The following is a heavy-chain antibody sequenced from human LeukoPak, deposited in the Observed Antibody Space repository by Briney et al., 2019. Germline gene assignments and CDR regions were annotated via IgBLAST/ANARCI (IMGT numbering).Heavy chain of an antibody. Sequence: GGSLRLSCAASGFTFSNYAMSWVRQAPGKGLEWVATINQDGSEKYYVDSVKGRFTISRDNSKNTLYLQMNSLRAEDTAVYYCARSGWYYDILTGFDYWGQGTLVTVSS. D-gene: IGHD3-9*01. CDR2: INQDGSEK. V-gene: IGHV3-7*01. J-gene: IGHJ4*02. CDR3: ARSGWYYDILTGFDY. CDR1: GFTFSNYA.